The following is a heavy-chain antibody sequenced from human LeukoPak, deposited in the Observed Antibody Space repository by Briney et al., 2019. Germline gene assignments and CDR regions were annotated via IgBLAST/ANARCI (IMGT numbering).Heavy chain of an antibody. V-gene: IGHV3-23*01. D-gene: IGHD4-17*01. Sequence: GGSLRLSCAASGFTFSSHAMSWVRQAPGKGLEWVSSLSGSGGSTYHADSVKGRFSISRDNSKNTLYLQLNSLRAKDTAVYHCAKGGSTSRVTTSRVVFGYYYYMDVWGKGTPVTVSS. CDR2: LSGSGGST. J-gene: IGHJ6*03. CDR1: GFTFSSHA. CDR3: AKGGSTSRVTTSRVVFGYYYYMDV.